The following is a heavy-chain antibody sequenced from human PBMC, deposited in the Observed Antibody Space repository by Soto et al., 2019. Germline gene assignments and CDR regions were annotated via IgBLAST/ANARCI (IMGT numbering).Heavy chain of an antibody. J-gene: IGHJ4*02. D-gene: IGHD6-6*01. CDR2: ISNSGRTL. Sequence: QVQLVESGGGLVKPGGSLRLSCAASGFTFSDYYMSWIRQAPGKGLEWVSYISNSGRTLYYADSMKGRLTISRDNAKNSLLLQMNSLRSEDTAVYYCARDLVAVSGGVYSSSSGGYFFDFWGQGTLVTVSS. CDR1: GFTFSDYY. V-gene: IGHV3-11*01. CDR3: ARDLVAVSGGVYSSSSGGYFFDF.